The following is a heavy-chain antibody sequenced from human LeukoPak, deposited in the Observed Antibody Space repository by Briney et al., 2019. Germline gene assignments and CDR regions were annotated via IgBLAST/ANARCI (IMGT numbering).Heavy chain of an antibody. CDR3: ARDLGSSATSTNWFDP. CDR2: ISAYNGNT. V-gene: IGHV1-18*01. Sequence: ASVKVSCKASGGTFSSYAISWVRQAPGQGLEWMGRISAYNGNTNYAQKLQGRVTMTTDTSTSTAYMELRSLRSDDTAVYYCARDLGSSATSTNWFDPWGQGTLVTVSS. D-gene: IGHD6-6*01. J-gene: IGHJ5*02. CDR1: GGTFSSYA.